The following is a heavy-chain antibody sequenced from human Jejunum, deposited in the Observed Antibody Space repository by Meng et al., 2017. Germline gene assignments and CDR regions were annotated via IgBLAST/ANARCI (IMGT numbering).Heavy chain of an antibody. CDR2: FAANNST. D-gene: IGHD3-16*01. J-gene: IGHJ4*02. CDR1: GFTFSISS. Sequence: EVQLVESGAGLVQPGGSLSLSCAASGFTFSISSMSWVRQAPGKGLGWVSTFAANNSTYYAESVKGRFTISRDNSKNTLSLQTNSLRAEDTAVYYCAKLTSFWGQGTLVTVSS. CDR3: AKLTSF. V-gene: IGHV3-23*04.